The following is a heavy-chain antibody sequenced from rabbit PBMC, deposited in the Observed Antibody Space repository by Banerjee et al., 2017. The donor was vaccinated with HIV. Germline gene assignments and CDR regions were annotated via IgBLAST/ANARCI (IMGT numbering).Heavy chain of an antibody. CDR3: VRASDWGEWGL. CDR1: GFSFSNNYY. J-gene: IGHJ3*01. V-gene: IGHV1S40*01. Sequence: QSLEESGGDLVKPGASLTLTCTASGFSFSNNYYMCWVRQAPGKGLEWIACIYAGSSDITYYASWAKGRFTISKTSSTTVDLKLTSLTAADTATYFCVRASDWGEWGLWGQGTLVTVS. D-gene: IGHD4-1*01. CDR2: IYAGSSDIT.